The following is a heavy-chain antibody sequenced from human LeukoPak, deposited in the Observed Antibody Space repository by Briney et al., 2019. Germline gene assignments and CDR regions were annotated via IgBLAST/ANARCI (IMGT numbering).Heavy chain of an antibody. CDR1: GGSISSYY. Sequence: PSETLSLTCTVSGGSISSYYWSWIRQPPGKGLEWIGYIYYSGSTNYNPSLKSRVTISVDTSKNQFSLKLSSVTAADTAVYYCARSYSSDWYWEFDYWGQGTLVTVSS. CDR3: ARSYSSDWYWEFDY. D-gene: IGHD6-19*01. J-gene: IGHJ4*02. CDR2: IYYSGST. V-gene: IGHV4-59*01.